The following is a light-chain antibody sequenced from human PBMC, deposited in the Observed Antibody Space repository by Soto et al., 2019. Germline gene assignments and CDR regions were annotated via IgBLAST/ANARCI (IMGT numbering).Light chain of an antibody. CDR3: AAWDDSLNGPGV. J-gene: IGLJ2*01. CDR1: SSNIGSNT. Sequence: QSVLTQPPSASGTPGQRGTISCSGSSSNIGSNTVNWYQQLPGTAPKLLIYSNNQRPSGVPDRFAGSKSGTSASLAISGLQSEDEADYYCAAWDDSLNGPGVFGGGTQLLVL. CDR2: SNN. V-gene: IGLV1-44*01.